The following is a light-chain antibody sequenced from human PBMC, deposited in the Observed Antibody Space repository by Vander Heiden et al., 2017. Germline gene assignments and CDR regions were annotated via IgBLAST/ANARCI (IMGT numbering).Light chain of an antibody. V-gene: IGLV2-11*01. CDR3: CSYAGSYTLT. Sequence: QSALTQPRPVSGSPGQSVTISCTGTSSDVGGYNYVSWYQQHPGKAPKLMIYDVSKRPSGVPDRFSGSKSGNTASLTISGLQAEDEADYYCCSYAGSYTLTFGGGTKLTVL. CDR2: DVS. J-gene: IGLJ2*01. CDR1: SSDVGGYNY.